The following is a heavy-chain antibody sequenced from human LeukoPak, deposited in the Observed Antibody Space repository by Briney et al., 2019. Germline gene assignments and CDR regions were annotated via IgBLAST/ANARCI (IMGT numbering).Heavy chain of an antibody. CDR3: ARALRVTMVRGVIITADQGANWFDP. J-gene: IGHJ5*02. Sequence: SETLSLTCTVSGGSISSYYWSWIRQPAGKGLEWIGRIYTSGSTNYNPSLKSRVTMSVDTSKNQFSLKLSSVTAADTAWYYCARALRVTMVRGVIITADQGANWFDPWGQGTLVTVSS. D-gene: IGHD3-10*01. V-gene: IGHV4-4*07. CDR1: GGSISSYY. CDR2: IYTSGST.